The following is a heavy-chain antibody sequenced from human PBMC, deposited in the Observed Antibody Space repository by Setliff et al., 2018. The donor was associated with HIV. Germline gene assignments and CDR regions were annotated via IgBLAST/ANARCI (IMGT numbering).Heavy chain of an antibody. V-gene: IGHV4-4*07. J-gene: IGHJ3*01. CDR2: MYTSGST. D-gene: IGHD1-26*01. CDR3: ARGEPNVNDAFDL. Sequence: ETLSLTCNVSGGSFSSYYWSWIRQPAGKALEWIGRMYTSGSTNYNPSLKSRVTMSLDTSKNQFSLTLNSVTAADTALYFCARGEPNVNDAFDLWGQGTVVTV. CDR1: GGSFSSYY.